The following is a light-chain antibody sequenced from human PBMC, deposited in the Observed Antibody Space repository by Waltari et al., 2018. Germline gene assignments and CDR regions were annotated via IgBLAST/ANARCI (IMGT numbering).Light chain of an antibody. J-gene: IGLJ2*01. CDR2: KDS. V-gene: IGLV3-25*03. CDR1: ALPKQY. Sequence: SYELTQPPSVSVSPGQTARITCSGDALPKQYAYWYQQKPGQAPGLVIYKDSERPSGSPGRFSGSSSGTTVTLTISGVQAEDEADYYCQSADSSGTHVVFGGGTKLTVL. CDR3: QSADSSGTHVV.